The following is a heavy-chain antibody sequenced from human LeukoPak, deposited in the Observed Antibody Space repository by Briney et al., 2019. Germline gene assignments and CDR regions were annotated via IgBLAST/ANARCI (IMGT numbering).Heavy chain of an antibody. J-gene: IGHJ4*02. CDR1: GFTFSNAW. CDR2: ISYDGSNK. D-gene: IGHD3-10*01. CDR3: ATLGRGSGSYYVPFDY. Sequence: PGGSLRLSCAASGFTFSNAWMSWVRQAPGKGLEWVAVISYDGSNKYYADSVKGRFTISRDNSKNTLYLQMNSLRAEDTAVYYCATLGRGSGSYYVPFDYWGQGTLVTVSS. V-gene: IGHV3-30*03.